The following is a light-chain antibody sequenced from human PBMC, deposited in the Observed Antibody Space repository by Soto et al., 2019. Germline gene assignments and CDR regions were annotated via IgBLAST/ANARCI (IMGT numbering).Light chain of an antibody. J-gene: IGLJ3*02. CDR3: CSYAGGYSWL. Sequence: QSALTQPASVSGSPGQSITISCTGTSSDVGNYNLVSWYQQHPDKAPKLMIYEGSKRPSGVSKRFSGSKSGNTASLTISGLQAEDEADYYCCSYAGGYSWLFGGGTKLTVL. CDR2: EGS. CDR1: SSDVGNYNL. V-gene: IGLV2-23*01.